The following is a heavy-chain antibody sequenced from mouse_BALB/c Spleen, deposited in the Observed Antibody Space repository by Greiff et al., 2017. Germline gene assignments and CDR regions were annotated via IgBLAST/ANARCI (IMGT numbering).Heavy chain of an antibody. V-gene: IGHV10S3*01. CDR1: GFTFNTNA. CDR3: VNGYYVFDY. Sequence: EVQLVETGGGLVQPKGSLKLSCAASGFTFNTNAMNWVRQAPGKGLEWVARIRSKSNNYATYYADSVKDMFTISRADSQSMLYLQMNNLKTEDTAMYYCVNGYYVFDYWGQGTTLTVSS. J-gene: IGHJ2*01. D-gene: IGHD2-3*01. CDR2: IRSKSNNYAT.